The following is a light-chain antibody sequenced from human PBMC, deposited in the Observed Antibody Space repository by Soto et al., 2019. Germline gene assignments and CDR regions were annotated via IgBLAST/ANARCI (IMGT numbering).Light chain of an antibody. J-gene: IGKJ5*01. Sequence: DLQMTQSPSSLSASVGDRVTITCRASESIARHLNWYQQKPGKAPNLLIYAASSLQNRVPSRFRGGGSGTDFTLPINNLQPEDFATYYCQQTYSTLAITFRQGTRLEIK. V-gene: IGKV1-39*01. CDR2: AAS. CDR3: QQTYSTLAIT. CDR1: ESIARH.